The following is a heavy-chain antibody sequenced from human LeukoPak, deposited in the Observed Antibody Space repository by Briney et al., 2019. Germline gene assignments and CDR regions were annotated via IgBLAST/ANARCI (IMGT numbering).Heavy chain of an antibody. CDR2: IYSGGST. J-gene: IGHJ6*03. D-gene: IGHD6-13*01. CDR3: ARDFSSSWYGYYYYYMDV. V-gene: IGHV3-53*01. Sequence: WVRQAPGKGLEWVSVIYSGGSTYYADSVKGRFTISRDNSNNTLYLQIISLRAEDTAVYYCARDFSSSWYGYYYYYMDVWGKGTTVTFSS.